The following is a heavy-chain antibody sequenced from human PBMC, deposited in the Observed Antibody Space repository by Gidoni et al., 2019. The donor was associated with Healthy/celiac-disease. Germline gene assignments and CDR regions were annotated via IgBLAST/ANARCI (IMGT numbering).Heavy chain of an antibody. CDR1: GFTFSGSA. CDR3: TRLITKNDAFDI. Sequence: EVQLVESGGGLVQPGGSLKLSCAASGFTFSGSAMHWVRQASGKGLEWVGRIRSKANSYATAYAASVKGRFTISRDDSKNTAYLQMNSLKTEDTAVYYCTRLITKNDAFDIWGQGTMVTVSS. J-gene: IGHJ3*02. CDR2: IRSKANSYAT. V-gene: IGHV3-73*02. D-gene: IGHD3-10*01.